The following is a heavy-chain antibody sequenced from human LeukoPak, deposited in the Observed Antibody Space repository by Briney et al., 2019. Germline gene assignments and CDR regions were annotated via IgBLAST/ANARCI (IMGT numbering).Heavy chain of an antibody. CDR3: AREYSGYDGLDY. Sequence: ASVKVSCKASGYTFTGYYMHWVRQAPGQGLEWMGWINPNSGGTNYAQKFQGRVTMTRDTPISTAYMELSRLRSDDTAVYYCAREYSGYDGLDYWGQGTLVTVSS. CDR2: INPNSGGT. V-gene: IGHV1-2*02. D-gene: IGHD5-12*01. J-gene: IGHJ4*02. CDR1: GYTFTGYY.